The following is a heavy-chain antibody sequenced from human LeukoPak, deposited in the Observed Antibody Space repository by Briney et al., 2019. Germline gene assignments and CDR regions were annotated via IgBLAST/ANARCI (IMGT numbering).Heavy chain of an antibody. Sequence: SETLSLTCSVSGGSISSSSYYWGWIRQPPGKGLEWIGSMYHSGSTYYNPSLKSRVTISVDTSKNQFSLKLSSATAADTAVYYCARTWKYYFDSWGQGTLVTVSS. CDR3: ARTWKYYFDS. V-gene: IGHV4-39*01. CDR1: GGSISSSSYY. CDR2: MYHSGST. J-gene: IGHJ4*02. D-gene: IGHD1-1*01.